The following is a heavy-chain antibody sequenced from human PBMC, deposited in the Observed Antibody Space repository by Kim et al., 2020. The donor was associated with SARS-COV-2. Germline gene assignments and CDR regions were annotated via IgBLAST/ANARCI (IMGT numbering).Heavy chain of an antibody. D-gene: IGHD5-18*01. CDR2: VYYSGTT. Sequence: SETLSLTCIVSGGSISSSVYYWGWIRQPPGKGLEWIGSVYYSGTTYYSPSLKSRLTMSIDRSKNQFSLKMSSVTAADTAVYYCATGYVYERSIDSSGVDYWGQGKLVIVSA. J-gene: IGHJ4*02. CDR1: GGSISSSVYY. CDR3: ATGYVYERSIDSSGVDY. V-gene: IGHV4-39*07.